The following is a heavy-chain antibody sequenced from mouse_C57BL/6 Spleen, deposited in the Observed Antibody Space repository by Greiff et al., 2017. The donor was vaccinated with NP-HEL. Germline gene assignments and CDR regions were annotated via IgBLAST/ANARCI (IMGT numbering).Heavy chain of an antibody. V-gene: IGHV5-9-1*02. Sequence: EVKVVESGDGLVKPGGSLKLCCAASGFTFSSYAMSWVRQTPEKRLEWVAYISSGGDYIYYADTVKGRFTISRDNARNTLYLQMSSLKSEDTAIYYCTRADYYGRWHFDVWCTGITVTVSS. D-gene: IGHD1-1*01. CDR2: ISSGGDYI. J-gene: IGHJ1*03. CDR3: TRADYYGRWHFDV. CDR1: GFTFSSYA.